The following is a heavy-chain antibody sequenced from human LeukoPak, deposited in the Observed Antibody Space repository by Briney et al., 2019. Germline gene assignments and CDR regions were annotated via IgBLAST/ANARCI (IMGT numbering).Heavy chain of an antibody. CDR1: GFTFSSYA. V-gene: IGHV3-64D*06. Sequence: GGSLRLSCSASGFTFSSYAMHWVSQAPGKGLEYVSAISSNGGSTYYADSVKGRFTISRDNSKNTLYLQMSSLRAEDTAVYYCVKDIGTAMFDYWGHGTLVTVSS. D-gene: IGHD5-18*01. CDR3: VKDIGTAMFDY. CDR2: ISSNGGST. J-gene: IGHJ4*01.